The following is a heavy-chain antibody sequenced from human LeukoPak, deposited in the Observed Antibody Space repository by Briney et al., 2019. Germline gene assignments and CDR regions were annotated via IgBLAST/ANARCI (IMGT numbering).Heavy chain of an antibody. J-gene: IGHJ4*02. D-gene: IGHD6-6*01. CDR3: ARRHVEYSSSSDPYYFDY. V-gene: IGHV4-34*01. Sequence: SETLSLTCAVYGGSFSGYYWSWIRQPPGKGLEWIGEIKHSGSTNYNPSLKSRVTISVDTSKNQFSLKLSSVTAADTAVYYCARRHVEYSSSSDPYYFDYWGQGTLVTVSS. CDR2: IKHSGST. CDR1: GGSFSGYY.